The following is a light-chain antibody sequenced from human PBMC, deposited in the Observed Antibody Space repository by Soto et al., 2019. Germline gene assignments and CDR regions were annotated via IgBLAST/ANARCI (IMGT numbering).Light chain of an antibody. CDR1: QSVSNY. V-gene: IGKV3-15*01. CDR3: QQYNSWPPSYT. CDR2: GAS. Sequence: EIVMTQSPATLSVSLGDRATLSCRASQSVSNYLAWYQQKPGQAPRLLIYGASTRATGIPARFSGSGSETDFTLTISSLQSEDFAVYYSQQYNSWPPSYTFGQGTKLEIK. J-gene: IGKJ2*01.